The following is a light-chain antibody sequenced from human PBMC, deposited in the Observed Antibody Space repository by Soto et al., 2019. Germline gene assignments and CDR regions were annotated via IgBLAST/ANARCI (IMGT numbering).Light chain of an antibody. Sequence: IVLTPSPLYLPVTAGEHAYFSCRSRKRLLHSNGYNYLDWYLQKPGQSPXXLIYLGSNRASGVPDRFSGSGSGTDFTLKISRVEAEDVGVYYCMQPLQSWTFGQGTKVDIK. J-gene: IGKJ1*01. CDR1: KRLLHSNGYNY. CDR3: MQPLQSWT. CDR2: LGS. V-gene: IGKV2-28*01.